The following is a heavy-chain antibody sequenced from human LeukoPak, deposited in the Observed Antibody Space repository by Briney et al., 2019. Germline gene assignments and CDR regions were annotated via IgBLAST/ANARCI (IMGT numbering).Heavy chain of an antibody. J-gene: IGHJ4*02. CDR1: GSTFSSYA. CDR3: AKSLPIVVVPAAPSRFDY. CDR2: ISGSGGST. V-gene: IGHV3-23*01. D-gene: IGHD2-2*01. Sequence: GGSLRLSCAASGSTFSSYAMSWVRQAPGKGLEWVSAISGSGGSTYYADSVKGRFTISRDNSKNTLYLQMNSLRAEDTAVYYCAKSLPIVVVPAAPSRFDYWGQGTLVTVSS.